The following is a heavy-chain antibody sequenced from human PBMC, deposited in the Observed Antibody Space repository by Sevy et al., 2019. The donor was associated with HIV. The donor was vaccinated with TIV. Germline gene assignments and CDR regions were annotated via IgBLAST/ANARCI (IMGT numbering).Heavy chain of an antibody. J-gene: IGHJ4*02. CDR1: GFTFSSYA. V-gene: IGHV3-23*01. D-gene: IGHD6-19*01. CDR2: ISGSGGST. CDR3: AKDGPPYSSGWYDY. Sequence: GGSLRLSGAASGFTFSSYAMSWVRQAPGKGLEWVSAISGSGGSTYYADSVKGRFTISRDNSKNTLYLQMNSLRAEDTAVYYCAKDGPPYSSGWYDYWGQGTLVTVSS.